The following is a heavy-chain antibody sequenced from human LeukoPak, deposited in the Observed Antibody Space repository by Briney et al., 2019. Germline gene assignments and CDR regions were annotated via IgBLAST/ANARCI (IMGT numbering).Heavy chain of an antibody. CDR3: AKEATPDYDFWSGYYTGYYFDF. V-gene: IGHV3-23*01. Sequence: GGSLRLSCAVSGFTFSNYAMSWVRQAPGKGLERVSGISGGGGSTYYADSVKGRFTISRDNSMNTLSLQMNSLRAEDTAVCYCAKEATPDYDFWSGYYTGYYFDFWGQGTLVTVSS. J-gene: IGHJ4*02. CDR1: GFTFSNYA. D-gene: IGHD3-3*01. CDR2: ISGGGGST.